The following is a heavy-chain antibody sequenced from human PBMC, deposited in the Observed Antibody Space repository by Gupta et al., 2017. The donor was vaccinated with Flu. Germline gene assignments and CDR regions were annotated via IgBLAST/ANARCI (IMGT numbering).Heavy chain of an antibody. V-gene: IGHV4-39*01. D-gene: IGHD1-1*01. J-gene: IGHJ4*02. CDR2: IYYSGST. Sequence: QLQLQESGPGLVKPSETLSLTCTVSGGSISSSSYYWGWIRQPPGKGLEWIGSIYYSGSTYYNPSLKSRVTISVDTSKNQFSLKLSSVTAADTAVYYCARHPEELEGFDYWGQGTLVTVSS. CDR1: GGSISSSSYY. CDR3: ARHPEELEGFDY.